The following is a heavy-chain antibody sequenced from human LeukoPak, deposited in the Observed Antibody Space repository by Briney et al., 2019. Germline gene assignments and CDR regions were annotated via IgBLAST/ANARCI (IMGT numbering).Heavy chain of an antibody. Sequence: SETLSLTCTVSGGSISTYYWSWIRQPPGKGLEWLGYIYYSGTTNYNPSLKSRVIISLDTSKSQFSLNLNSVTAADTAVYYCARLGTHGDYLNPWGQGTLVTVSS. D-gene: IGHD4-17*01. CDR2: IYYSGTT. V-gene: IGHV4-59*08. CDR1: GGSISTYY. CDR3: ARLGTHGDYLNP. J-gene: IGHJ5*02.